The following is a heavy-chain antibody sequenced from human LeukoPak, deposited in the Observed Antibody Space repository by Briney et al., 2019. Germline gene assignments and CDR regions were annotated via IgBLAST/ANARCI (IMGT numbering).Heavy chain of an antibody. V-gene: IGHV4-34*01. Sequence: PSETLSLTCAVYGGSFSGYYWSWIRQPPGKGLEWIGEINHSGSTNYNPSLKSRVTISVDTSKNQFSLKLSSVTAADTAVYYCARHLTGRVGYWGQGTLVTVSS. CDR2: INHSGST. J-gene: IGHJ4*02. D-gene: IGHD7-27*01. CDR3: ARHLTGRVGY. CDR1: GGSFSGYY.